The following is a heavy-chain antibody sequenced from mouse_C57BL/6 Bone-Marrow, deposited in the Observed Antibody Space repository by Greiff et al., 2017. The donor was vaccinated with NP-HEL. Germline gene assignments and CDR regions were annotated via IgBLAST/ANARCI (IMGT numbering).Heavy chain of an antibody. CDR2: IRNKANGYTT. CDR1: GFTFTDYY. D-gene: IGHD3-2*02. J-gene: IGHJ3*01. CDR3: ARFQDSSGYVSFAY. V-gene: IGHV7-3*01. Sequence: VQLQQSGGGLVQPGGSLSLSCAASGFTFTDYYMSWVRQPPGKALEWLGFIRNKANGYTTEYSASVKGRFTISRDNSQSILYLQMNALRAEDSATYYCARFQDSSGYVSFAYWGQGTLVTVSA.